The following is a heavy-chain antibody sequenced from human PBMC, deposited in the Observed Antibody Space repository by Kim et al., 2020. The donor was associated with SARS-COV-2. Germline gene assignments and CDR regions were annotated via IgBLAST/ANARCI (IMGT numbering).Heavy chain of an antibody. J-gene: IGHJ4*02. CDR1: GGSINSGSYY. CDR2: IYISESTSEST. Sequence: SETLSLTCTVSGGSINSGSYYWSWIRQPAGKGLEWIGRIYISESTSESTNYNPSLKSRVTISVDTSKNQFSLKLSSATAADTAMYYCAKGINILTGYYPGSFDYWGPGTLVTVSS. V-gene: IGHV4-61*02. D-gene: IGHD3-9*01. CDR3: AKGINILTGYYPGSFDY.